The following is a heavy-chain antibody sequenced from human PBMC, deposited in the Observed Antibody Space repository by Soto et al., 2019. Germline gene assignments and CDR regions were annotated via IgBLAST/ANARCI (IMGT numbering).Heavy chain of an antibody. CDR2: INAGNGNT. Sequence: GASVKVSCKASGYTFTSYAMHWVRQAPGQRLEWMGWINAGNGNTKYSQKFQGRVTITRDTSASTAYMELSSLRSEDTAVYYCARDLPFFHDYGDYSYYYGMDVWGQGTTVTVSS. CDR1: GYTFTSYA. J-gene: IGHJ6*02. CDR3: ARDLPFFHDYGDYSYYYGMDV. V-gene: IGHV1-3*01. D-gene: IGHD4-17*01.